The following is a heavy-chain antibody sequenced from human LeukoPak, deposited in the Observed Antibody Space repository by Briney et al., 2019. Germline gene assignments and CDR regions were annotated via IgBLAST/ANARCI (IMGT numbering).Heavy chain of an antibody. D-gene: IGHD6-19*01. CDR2: ISSGGRYV. Sequence: GGSLRLSCAASGFSFSTYSMNRVRQAPGKGLEWVSSISSGGRYVYYADSVKGRFTISRDNAKNSLYLQTNSLRAEDTAVYYCARDQRDLGQWLGYFDYWGQGTLVTVSS. J-gene: IGHJ4*02. CDR3: ARDQRDLGQWLGYFDY. V-gene: IGHV3-21*01. CDR1: GFSFSTYS.